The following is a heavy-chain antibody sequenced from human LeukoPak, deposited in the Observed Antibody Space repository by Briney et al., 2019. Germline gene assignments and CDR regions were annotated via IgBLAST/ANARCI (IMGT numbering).Heavy chain of an antibody. CDR2: IYYRGNT. J-gene: IGHJ1*01. Sequence: SETLSLTCTVSGGSISRGIYYWAWIRLPPGNGLEWIVSIYYRGNTYYNPSLKSRVTLSVDTSKNQFSLNLSSVTAADTAVYYCARHGDGGPAEYFRHWGQGTLVTVSS. V-gene: IGHV4-39*01. CDR3: ARHGDGGPAEYFRH. D-gene: IGHD4-23*01. CDR1: GGSISRGIYY.